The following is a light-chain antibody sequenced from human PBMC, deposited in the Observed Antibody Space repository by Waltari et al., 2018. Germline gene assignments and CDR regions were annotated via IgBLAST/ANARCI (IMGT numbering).Light chain of an antibody. V-gene: IGKV2-28*01. CDR3: MQSLQTPYT. J-gene: IGKJ2*01. CDR2: LGS. CDR1: QSLLHTNAYNY. Sequence: DIVMTQSPLSLPVTPGEPASISCRSSQSLLHTNAYNYLDRYLQTPGQSPQLLIYLGSNRASGVPDRFSGSGSGTDFTLKISRVEAEDVGIYYCMQSLQTPYTFGQGTKLEIK.